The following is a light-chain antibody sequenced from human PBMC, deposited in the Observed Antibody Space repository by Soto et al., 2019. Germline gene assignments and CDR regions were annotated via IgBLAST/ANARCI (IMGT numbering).Light chain of an antibody. Sequence: QWHPSQSFPSAAVVDRFHITLLTSQGISSYLAWYKQKPGKDPKLLIYAESTLQSGVPSRFSGSGSGTEFTLTVSSLQHEDFETYYCQQLNSYPLTGGRGTQGDIK. CDR3: QQLNSYPLT. V-gene: IGKV1-9*01. CDR2: AES. CDR1: QGISSY. J-gene: IGKJ4*01.